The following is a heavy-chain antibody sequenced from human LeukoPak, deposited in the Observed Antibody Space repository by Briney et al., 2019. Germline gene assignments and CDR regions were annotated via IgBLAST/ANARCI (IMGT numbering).Heavy chain of an antibody. CDR1: GYTFTSYD. J-gene: IGHJ6*02. D-gene: IGHD3-3*01. V-gene: IGHV1-8*01. CDR3: ASLDFWSGYSNGMDV. CDR2: MNPNSGNT. Sequence: ASVKVSCKASGYTFTSYDINWVRQATGQGLEWMGWMNPNSGNTGYAQKFQGRVTMTRNTSISTAHMELSSLRSEDTAVYYCASLDFWSGYSNGMDVWGQGTTVTVSS.